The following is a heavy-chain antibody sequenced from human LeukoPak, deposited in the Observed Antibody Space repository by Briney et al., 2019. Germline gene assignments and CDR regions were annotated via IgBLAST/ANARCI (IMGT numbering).Heavy chain of an antibody. Sequence: GGSLRLSCAASGFTFSSYSMNWVRQAPGKGLEWVSYISSSSSSTIYYADSVKGRFTISRDNAKNSLYLQMNSLRAEDTAVYYCAREGPRGNSQFDYWGQGTLVTVSS. J-gene: IGHJ4*02. D-gene: IGHD2/OR15-2a*01. V-gene: IGHV3-48*01. CDR3: AREGPRGNSQFDY. CDR2: ISSSSSSTI. CDR1: GFTFSSYS.